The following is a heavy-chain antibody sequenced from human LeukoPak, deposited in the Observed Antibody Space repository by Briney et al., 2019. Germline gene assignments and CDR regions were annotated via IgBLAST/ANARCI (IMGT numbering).Heavy chain of an antibody. CDR1: GGSFSGYY. J-gene: IGHJ5*02. CDR3: AREIVVVPASFDP. V-gene: IGHV4-34*01. Sequence: SETLSLTCAVYGGSFSGYYWSWIRQPPGKGLEWIGEINHSGSTNYNPSLKSRVTISEDRSKNQFSLKLSSVTAADTAVYYCAREIVVVPASFDPWGQGTLVTVSS. D-gene: IGHD2-2*01. CDR2: INHSGST.